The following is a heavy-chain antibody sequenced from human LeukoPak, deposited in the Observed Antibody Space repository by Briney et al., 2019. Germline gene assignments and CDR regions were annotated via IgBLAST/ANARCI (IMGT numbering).Heavy chain of an antibody. J-gene: IGHJ4*02. CDR3: ARYCSSTSCYQKFGPIIYGDYGTFDY. Sequence: SVKVSCKASGGTFSSYAISWVRQAPGQGLEWMGRIIPIFGIANYAQKFQGRVTITADKSTSTAYMELSSLRSEDTAVYYCARYCSSTSCYQKFGPIIYGDYGTFDYWGQGTLVTVSS. CDR2: IIPIFGIA. D-gene: IGHD2-2*01. V-gene: IGHV1-69*04. CDR1: GGTFSSYA.